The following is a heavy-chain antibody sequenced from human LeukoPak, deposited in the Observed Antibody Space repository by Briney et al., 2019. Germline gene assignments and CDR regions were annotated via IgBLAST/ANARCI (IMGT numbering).Heavy chain of an antibody. CDR2: IPQSGIT. CDR1: GGSYSRYY. V-gene: IGHV4-34*01. J-gene: IGHJ3*02. CDR3: ARGHNVWLARVSNAFDS. Sequence: SDTLSLPCAVSGGSYSRYYWRWIRHPPAKGLEWIGEIPQSGITNYNQCLKSRVTIAVGTSKHQFSLKLSSVTAADTAVYYCARGHNVWLARVSNAFDSWGEGTMVSVSS. D-gene: IGHD6-19*01.